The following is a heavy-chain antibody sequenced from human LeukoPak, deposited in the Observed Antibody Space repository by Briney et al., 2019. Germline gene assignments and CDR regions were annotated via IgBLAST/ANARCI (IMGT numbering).Heavy chain of an antibody. CDR2: INYNGGPT. CDR3: ARVGPATAFDY. J-gene: IGHJ4*02. V-gene: IGHV3-64*02. CDR1: GFTLSSFS. Sequence: GGSLRLSCAASGFTLSSFSMHWVRQSPGRGLEYVSAINYNGGPTYYADSVKGRFTISRDNSKNTLCLQMASLRDEDMGVYYCARVGPATAFDYWGQGTLVTVSS.